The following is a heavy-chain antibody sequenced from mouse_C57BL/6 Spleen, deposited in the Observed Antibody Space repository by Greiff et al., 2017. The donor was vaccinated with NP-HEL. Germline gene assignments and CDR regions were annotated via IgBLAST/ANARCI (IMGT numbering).Heavy chain of an antibody. D-gene: IGHD1-1*01. J-gene: IGHJ4*01. Sequence: EVQLQQSGAELVKPGASVKLSCTASGFNIKDYYMHWVKQRTEQGLEWIGRIDPEDGETNYAPKFQGKATIPAATSSNTAYLQLSSLTYEDTAVYYCPITTVVGPMDYWGQGTSVTVSS. V-gene: IGHV14-2*01. CDR1: GFNIKDYY. CDR3: PITTVVGPMDY. CDR2: IDPEDGET.